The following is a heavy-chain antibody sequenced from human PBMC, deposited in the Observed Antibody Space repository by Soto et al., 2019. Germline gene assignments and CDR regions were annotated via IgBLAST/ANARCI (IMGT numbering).Heavy chain of an antibody. CDR2: STGAGGGT. CDR1: GFPFSSYA. D-gene: IGHD6-25*01. V-gene: IGHV3-23*01. J-gene: IGHJ6*02. Sequence: EVQLLESGGGLVQPGGSLRLSCAASGFPFSSYAISWVRQAPGRGLEWVAASTGAGGGTYNLEAVKGRFTVSRDNSKKTVYLQRDGLRAEETAVYYCAKGHSDYQGDYNYYGMDVWGQGTTVTVSS. CDR3: AKGHSDYQGDYNYYGMDV.